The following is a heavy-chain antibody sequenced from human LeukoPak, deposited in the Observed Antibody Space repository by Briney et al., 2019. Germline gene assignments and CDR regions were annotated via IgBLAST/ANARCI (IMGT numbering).Heavy chain of an antibody. CDR1: GYTFTSYG. CDR3: ASESQVGYSSSWYVGY. Sequence: GASVKVSCKASGYTFTSYGISWVRQAPGQGLEWMGWISAYNGNTNYAQKLQGRVTMTTDISTSTAYMELRRLRSDDTAVYYCASESQVGYSSSWYVGYWGQGTLVTVSS. J-gene: IGHJ4*02. V-gene: IGHV1-18*01. D-gene: IGHD6-13*01. CDR2: ISAYNGNT.